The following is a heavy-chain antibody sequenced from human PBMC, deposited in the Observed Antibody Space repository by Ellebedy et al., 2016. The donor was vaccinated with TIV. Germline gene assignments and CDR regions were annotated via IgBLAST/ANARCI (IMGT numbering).Heavy chain of an antibody. CDR2: INPNSGGT. CDR1: GYTFTGYY. V-gene: IGHV1-2*02. CDR3: ARDRPNYYDSGGYYYYYYFGMDV. Sequence: AASVKVSCKASGYTFTGYYMHWVRQAPGQGLEWMGWINPNSGGTIYAQRFQGRVTMARDMSINTAYMELSSLTSDDTAVYYCARDRPNYYDSGGYYYYYYFGMDVWGQGTTVTVSS. D-gene: IGHD3-22*01. J-gene: IGHJ6*02.